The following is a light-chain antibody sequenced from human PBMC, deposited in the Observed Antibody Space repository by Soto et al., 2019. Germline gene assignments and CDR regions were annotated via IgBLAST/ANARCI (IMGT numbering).Light chain of an antibody. Sequence: EIVLTQSPGTLSLSPGDRATLSCRASQSVSSSYLAWYQQKPGQAPRLLIYGASSRATGIPDRFSGSGSGTEFTITISRLEPEDFAVYYCQQYGSSPLTFGGGTKVEIK. V-gene: IGKV3-20*01. J-gene: IGKJ4*01. CDR2: GAS. CDR1: QSVSSSY. CDR3: QQYGSSPLT.